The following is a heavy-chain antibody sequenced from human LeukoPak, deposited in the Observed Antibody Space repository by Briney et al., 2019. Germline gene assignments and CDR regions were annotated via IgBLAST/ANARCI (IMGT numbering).Heavy chain of an antibody. CDR3: ARGAAGTRDY. J-gene: IGHJ4*02. CDR2: IHYSGST. V-gene: IGHV4-59*01. Sequence: SETLSLTCTVSGGSISGYYWSWIRQPPGKGLEWIGYIHYSGSTNYNPSLESRVTISVDTSKNQFSLKLSSVAAADTAVYYCARGAAGTRDYRGQGTLVTVSS. CDR1: GGSISGYY. D-gene: IGHD6-13*01.